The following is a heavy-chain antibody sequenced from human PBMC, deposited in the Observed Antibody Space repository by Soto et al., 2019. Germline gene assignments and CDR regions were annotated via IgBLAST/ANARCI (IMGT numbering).Heavy chain of an antibody. CDR3: ASHCSSTSCYLSY. CDR2: INHSGST. CDR1: GGSFSGYY. D-gene: IGHD2-2*01. J-gene: IGHJ4*02. Sequence: SETLSLTCAVYGGSFSGYYWSWIRQPPGKGLEWIGEINHSGSTNYNPSLKSRVTISVDTSKNQFSLKLSSVTAADTAVYYCASHCSSTSCYLSYWGQGTLVTVSS. V-gene: IGHV4-34*01.